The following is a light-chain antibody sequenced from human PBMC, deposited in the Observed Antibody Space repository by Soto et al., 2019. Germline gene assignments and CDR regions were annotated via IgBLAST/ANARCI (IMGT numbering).Light chain of an antibody. CDR2: GAS. Sequence: EVVLTQSPGSLSLSPGERATLSCRASQSVMSNYLSWYQQKPGQPPRLLIYGASSRATGIPARFSGSGSGTDFTLTISSLEPEDFAVYYCQQRSNWPLTFGGGTKVDIK. J-gene: IGKJ4*01. CDR3: QQRSNWPLT. CDR1: QSVMSNY. V-gene: IGKV3D-20*02.